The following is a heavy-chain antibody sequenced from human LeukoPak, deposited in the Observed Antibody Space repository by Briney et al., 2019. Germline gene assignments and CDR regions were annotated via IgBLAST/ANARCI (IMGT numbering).Heavy chain of an antibody. Sequence: SETLSLTCTVSGDSLSGYFWSWIRQPPGKGLEWIGYIYYSGSTKYNPSLNSRVTISQDTSKNQFSLKLSSATAAHTAVYYCARGSGWYFYWGQGALVTVSS. CDR2: IYYSGST. CDR3: ARGSGWYFY. J-gene: IGHJ4*02. D-gene: IGHD6-13*01. CDR1: GDSLSGYF. V-gene: IGHV4-59*08.